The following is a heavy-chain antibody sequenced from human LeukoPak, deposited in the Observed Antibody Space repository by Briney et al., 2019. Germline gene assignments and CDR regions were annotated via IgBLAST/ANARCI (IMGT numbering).Heavy chain of an antibody. CDR3: ARVDSGSRHIDYYMDV. J-gene: IGHJ6*03. V-gene: IGHV1-46*01. CDR1: GYTFTSYY. D-gene: IGHD3-10*01. Sequence: ASVKVSCKASGYTFTSYYMHWVRQAPGQGLEWMGLINPSGSSTSYAQKFQGRLSLTRDMSTSTDYMELSSLRSEDTAVYYCARVDSGSRHIDYYMDVWGKGTTVTVSS. CDR2: INPSGSST.